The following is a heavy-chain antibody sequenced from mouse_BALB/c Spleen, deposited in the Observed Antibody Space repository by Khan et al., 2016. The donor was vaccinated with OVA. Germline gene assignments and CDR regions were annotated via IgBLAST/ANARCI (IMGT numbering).Heavy chain of an antibody. D-gene: IGHD2-12*01. CDR2: INTNTGEP. CDR3: TRSFYRCGSWFAY. CDR1: GYTFTNYG. V-gene: IGHV9-3*02. J-gene: IGHJ3*01. Sequence: QIQLVQSGPELKKPGETVKISCKASGYTFTNYGMNWVKQAPGKGLKWMGWINTNTGEPTYAEEFKERFAFSLETSASTAYLQINDLKNEDTATXFLTRSFYRCGSWFAYWGQGTLVTVSA.